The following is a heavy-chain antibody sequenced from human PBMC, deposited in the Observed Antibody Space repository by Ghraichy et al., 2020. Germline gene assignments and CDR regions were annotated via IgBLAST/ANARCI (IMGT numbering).Heavy chain of an antibody. J-gene: IGHJ4*02. V-gene: IGHV3-30*04. CDR1: GFTFSSYA. CDR3: ARGGGYYDSSGYYGLFDY. Sequence: GGSLRLSCAASGFTFSSYAMHWVRQAPSKGLEWVAVISYDGSNKYYADSVKGGFTISRDNSKNTLYLQMNSLRAEDTAVYYCARGGGYYDSSGYYGLFDYWGQGTLVTVSS. D-gene: IGHD3-22*01. CDR2: ISYDGSNK.